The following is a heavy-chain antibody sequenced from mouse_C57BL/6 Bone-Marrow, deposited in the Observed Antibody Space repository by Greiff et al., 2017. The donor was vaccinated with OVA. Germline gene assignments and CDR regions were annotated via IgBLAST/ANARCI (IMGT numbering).Heavy chain of an antibody. CDR1: GFSLSTFGMG. Sequence: QVTLKESGPGLLQPSQTLSLTCSFSGFSLSTFGMGVGWIRQPSGKGLEWLAHIWWDDDKYYNPALKSRLTISKDTSKNQVFLKIANVDTADTATYYCARMDFNWDWYFDVWGTGTTVTVSS. J-gene: IGHJ1*03. V-gene: IGHV8-8*01. D-gene: IGHD4-1*01. CDR2: IWWDDDK. CDR3: ARMDFNWDWYFDV.